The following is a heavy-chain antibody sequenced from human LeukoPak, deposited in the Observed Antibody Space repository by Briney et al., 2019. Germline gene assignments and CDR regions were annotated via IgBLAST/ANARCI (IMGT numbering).Heavy chain of an antibody. J-gene: IGHJ6*02. Sequence: ASVKVSCKASGYTFTGYYMHWMRQAPGQGLEWMGWINPNSGGTNYAQKFQGRVTMTRDTSISTAYMELSRLRSEDTAVYYCASTALAYCGGDCYSGNHYYYYGMDVWGQGTTVTVSS. CDR3: ASTALAYCGGDCYSGNHYYYYGMDV. V-gene: IGHV1-2*02. D-gene: IGHD2-21*02. CDR1: GYTFTGYY. CDR2: INPNSGGT.